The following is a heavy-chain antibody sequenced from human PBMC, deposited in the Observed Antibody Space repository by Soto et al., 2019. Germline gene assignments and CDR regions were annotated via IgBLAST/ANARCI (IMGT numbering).Heavy chain of an antibody. V-gene: IGHV3-23*01. D-gene: IGHD4-17*01. CDR2: ISDDGSRT. Sequence: SGGSLRLSCAASGFTFNTFEMSWVRQAPGRGLEWVSFISDDGSRTYYADAVKGRFTISRDNSKYTLYLQMNSLTVEDTAVYACVKALTTVGGQGTLVTVSS. CDR3: VKALTTV. J-gene: IGHJ4*02. CDR1: GFTFNTFE.